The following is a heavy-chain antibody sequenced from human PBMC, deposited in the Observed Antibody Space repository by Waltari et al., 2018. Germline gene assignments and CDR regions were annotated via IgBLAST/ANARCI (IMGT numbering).Heavy chain of an antibody. CDR3: AREEGQWLGWEFDY. Sequence: EVQLVESGGGLVQPGGSLRLSCAASGFTFSSSWMSWVRQAPGKGLEWVANIKQDGSEKYYLDSVKGRFTISRDNAKNSLYLQMHSLRAEDTAVYYCAREEGQWLGWEFDYWGQGTLVTVSS. CDR2: IKQDGSEK. J-gene: IGHJ4*02. D-gene: IGHD6-19*01. CDR1: GFTFSSSW. V-gene: IGHV3-7*04.